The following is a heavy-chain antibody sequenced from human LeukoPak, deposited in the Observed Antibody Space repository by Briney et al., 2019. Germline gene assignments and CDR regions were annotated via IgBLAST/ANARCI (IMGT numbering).Heavy chain of an antibody. Sequence: PSETLSLTCTVSGGSISSSSYYWGWIRQPPGKGLEWIGSIYYSGSTYYNPSLKSRVTISVDTSKNQFSLKLSSVTAADTAVYCCARPRYGSGSKHWYFDLWGRGTLVTVSS. CDR1: GGSISSSSYY. CDR2: IYYSGST. CDR3: ARPRYGSGSKHWYFDL. V-gene: IGHV4-39*01. D-gene: IGHD3-10*01. J-gene: IGHJ2*01.